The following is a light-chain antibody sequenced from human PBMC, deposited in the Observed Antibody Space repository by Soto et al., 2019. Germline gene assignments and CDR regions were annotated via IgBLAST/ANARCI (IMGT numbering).Light chain of an antibody. CDR3: SSFTGTTTLDV. CDR2: GVS. J-gene: IGLJ1*01. Sequence: ALTQPASVSGSPGQSITISCTGTSSDVGAYKYVSWYQQHPGKVPKLIIYGVSNRPSGVSNRFSGSKSGNTAFLTISGLQPEDEADYYCSSFTGTTTLDVFGTGTKVTVL. V-gene: IGLV2-14*03. CDR1: SSDVGAYKY.